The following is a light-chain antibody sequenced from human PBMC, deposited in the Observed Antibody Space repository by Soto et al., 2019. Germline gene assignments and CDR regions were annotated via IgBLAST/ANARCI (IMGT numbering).Light chain of an antibody. CDR2: GVY. Sequence: EIVWTESPGTLALSPGERCTLSCMAIQIIKTLYFGWYQQKPGQSPRLLIYGVYSRATGTPDRFSGSASGTDFTPPISRLEPEDSAVYYCQFYGSSLITVGQATRLEIK. CDR3: QFYGSSLIT. V-gene: IGKV3-20*01. CDR1: QIIKTLY. J-gene: IGKJ5*01.